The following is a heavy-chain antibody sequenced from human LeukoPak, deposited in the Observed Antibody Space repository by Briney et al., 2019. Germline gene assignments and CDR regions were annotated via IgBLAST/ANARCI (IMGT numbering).Heavy chain of an antibody. CDR1: GYSFTSYW. J-gene: IGHJ6*02. Sequence: GESLKISCTGSGYSFTSYWISWVRQMPGKGLEWMGRIDPSDSYTNYSPSFQGHVTISADKSISTAYLQWSSLKASDTAMYYCARLRKDYYGSGSYSRYYYYGMDVWGQGTTVTVSS. D-gene: IGHD3-10*01. V-gene: IGHV5-10-1*01. CDR3: ARLRKDYYGSGSYSRYYYYGMDV. CDR2: IDPSDSYT.